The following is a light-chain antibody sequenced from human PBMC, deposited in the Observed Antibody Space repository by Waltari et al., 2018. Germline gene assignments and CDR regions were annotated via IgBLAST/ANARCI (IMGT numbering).Light chain of an antibody. CDR3: QQYNAYRA. CDR1: QSISSW. J-gene: IGKJ1*01. V-gene: IGKV1-5*03. Sequence: DIQLTQSPSTLSASVGDRVTITCRASQSISSWLAWYQQKPGRVPKLLIYKASTLESGVPSRFSCSGSGTEFTLTISSLQPDDFATYYCQQYNAYRAFGQGTKVEVK. CDR2: KAS.